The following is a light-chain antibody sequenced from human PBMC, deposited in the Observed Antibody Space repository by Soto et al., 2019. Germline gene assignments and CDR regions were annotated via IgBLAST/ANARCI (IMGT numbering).Light chain of an antibody. V-gene: IGLV1-44*01. CDR1: SSNIGSNT. Sequence: QSVLTQPPSASGTPGQRVTISCSGSSSNIGSNTVNWYQQLPGRAPKLLIYSNNQRPSGVPDRFSGSKSDTSASLAISGLQSEDEADYYCAAWDDSLNAVVFGGGTQLTVL. CDR3: AAWDDSLNAVV. J-gene: IGLJ2*01. CDR2: SNN.